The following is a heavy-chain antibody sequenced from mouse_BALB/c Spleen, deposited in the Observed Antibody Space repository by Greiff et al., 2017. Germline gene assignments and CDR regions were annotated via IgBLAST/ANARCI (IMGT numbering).Heavy chain of an antibody. Sequence: VQLQQSGAELVRPGALVKLSCKASGFNIKDYYMHWVKQRPEQGLEWIGWIDPENGNTIYDPKFQGKASITADTSSNTAYLQLSSLTSEDTAVYYCARGGSSGPFAYWGQGTLVTVSA. CDR3: ARGGSSGPFAY. J-gene: IGHJ3*01. V-gene: IGHV14-1*02. CDR2: IDPENGNT. D-gene: IGHD3-1*01. CDR1: GFNIKDYY.